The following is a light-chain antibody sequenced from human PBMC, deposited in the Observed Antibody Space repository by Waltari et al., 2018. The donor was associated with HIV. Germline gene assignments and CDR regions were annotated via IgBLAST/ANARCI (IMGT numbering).Light chain of an antibody. J-gene: IGLJ3*02. CDR3: QAWDSSTWV. CDR2: QDS. V-gene: IGLV3-1*01. Sequence: SYELTQPPSVSVSPGQTASITCSGDKLGNKYACWYQRKPGPSPVVVIYQDSVRPSGIPERFSGSNSGNTATLTISGTQAMDEADYYCQAWDSSTWVFGGGTKLTVL. CDR1: KLGNKY.